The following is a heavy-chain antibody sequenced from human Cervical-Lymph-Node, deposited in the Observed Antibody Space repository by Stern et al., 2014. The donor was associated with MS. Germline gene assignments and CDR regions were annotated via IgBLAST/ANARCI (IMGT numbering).Heavy chain of an antibody. J-gene: IGHJ6*02. D-gene: IGHD2-2*01. V-gene: IGHV1-18*01. CDR1: GYSFTSYG. CDR3: AGDSSSSGPLYGMDV. Sequence: QVQLVQSGAEVKKPGASVTVSCKASGYSFTSYGFYWVRMAPPQGLEWMGWSSAYNGNTDYAQKFQGRVTVTPDTSTTTVYMELRSLRSDDTAFYYCAGDSSSSGPLYGMDVWVQGTTVTVSS. CDR2: SSAYNGNT.